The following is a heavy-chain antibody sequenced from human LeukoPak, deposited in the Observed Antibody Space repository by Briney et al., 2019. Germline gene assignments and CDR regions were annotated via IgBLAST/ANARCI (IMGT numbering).Heavy chain of an antibody. CDR3: ARQGPDYYDSTSYN. J-gene: IGHJ4*02. D-gene: IGHD3-22*01. Sequence: GESLKISCKGSGYSFTSYWIGWVRQMPGKGLEWMGIIYPGDSDTRYSPSFQGQVTISVDKSITTAYLQWSGLKASDTAMYYCARQGPDYYDSTSYNWGQGTLVTVSS. V-gene: IGHV5-51*01. CDR2: IYPGDSDT. CDR1: GYSFTSYW.